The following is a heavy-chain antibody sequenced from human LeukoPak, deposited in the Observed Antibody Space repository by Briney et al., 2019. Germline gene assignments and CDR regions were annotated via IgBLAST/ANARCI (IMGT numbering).Heavy chain of an antibody. CDR1: SYTFTRYG. Sequence: ASVKVSCKASSYTFTRYGISWVRQAPGQGLEWMGWINPNSGGTNYAQKFQGRVTMTRDTSISTAYMELSRLGSDDTAVYYCARDTYSSSWPNTDYWGQGTLVTVSS. J-gene: IGHJ4*02. CDR3: ARDTYSSSWPNTDY. CDR2: INPNSGGT. D-gene: IGHD6-13*01. V-gene: IGHV1-2*02.